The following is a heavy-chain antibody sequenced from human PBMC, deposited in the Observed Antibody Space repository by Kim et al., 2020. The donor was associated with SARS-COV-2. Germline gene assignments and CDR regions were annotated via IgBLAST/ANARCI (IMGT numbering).Heavy chain of an antibody. D-gene: IGHD6-19*01. Sequence: ADPVKGRFTRSRDKAKTSLYLQMNRLRAEDTAVYYCAGAPGIAVAGTVFDYWGQGTLVTVSS. J-gene: IGHJ4*02. CDR3: AGAPGIAVAGTVFDY. V-gene: IGHV3-11*04.